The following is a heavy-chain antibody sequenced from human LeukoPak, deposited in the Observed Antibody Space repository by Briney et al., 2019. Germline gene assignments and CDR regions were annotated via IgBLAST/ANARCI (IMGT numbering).Heavy chain of an antibody. CDR1: GFTFSSYS. CDR2: ISSSSSYI. V-gene: IGHV3-21*01. J-gene: IGHJ4*02. D-gene: IGHD3-16*02. CDR3: ARAYDYVWGSYRYSFDY. Sequence: PGGSLRLSCAASGFTFSSYSMNWVRQAPGKGLEWVSSISSSSSYIYYADSVKGRFTISRDNAKNSLYLQMNSLRAEDTAVYYCARAYDYVWGSYRYSFDYWGQGTLVTVSS.